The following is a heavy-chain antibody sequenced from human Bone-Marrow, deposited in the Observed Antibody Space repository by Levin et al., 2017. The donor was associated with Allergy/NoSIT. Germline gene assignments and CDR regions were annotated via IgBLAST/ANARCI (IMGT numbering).Heavy chain of an antibody. J-gene: IGHJ4*02. D-gene: IGHD6-13*01. Sequence: GSLRLSCAASGFTFSNYWMHWVRQAPGKGLVWVSRINGDASSTNYADSVMGRFTISRDNANNTLYLQMNSLRAEDTAVYYCARAKAAAGRASDYWGQGTLVTVSS. CDR1: GFTFSNYW. V-gene: IGHV3-74*01. CDR2: INGDASST. CDR3: ARAKAAAGRASDY.